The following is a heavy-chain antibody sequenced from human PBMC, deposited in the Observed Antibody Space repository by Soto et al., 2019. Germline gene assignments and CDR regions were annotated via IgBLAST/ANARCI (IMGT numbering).Heavy chain of an antibody. J-gene: IGHJ6*02. V-gene: IGHV3-23*01. CDR3: AKCHDSSGYPPVYYYGMDV. Sequence: LRLSCAASGFTFSSYAMSWVRQAPGKGLEWVSAISGSGGSTYYADSVKGRFTISRDNSKNTLYLQMNSLRAEDTAVYYCAKCHDSSGYPPVYYYGMDVWGQGTTVTVSS. CDR1: GFTFSSYA. D-gene: IGHD3-22*01. CDR2: ISGSGGST.